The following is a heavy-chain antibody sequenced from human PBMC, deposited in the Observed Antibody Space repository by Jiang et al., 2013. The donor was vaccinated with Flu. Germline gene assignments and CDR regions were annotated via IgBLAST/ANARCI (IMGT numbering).Heavy chain of an antibody. V-gene: IGHV4-34*01. CDR1: GGSFSGYY. CDR3: ARGKRFWRHYYGSGNSFDY. Sequence: LLKPSETLSLTCAVYGGSFSGYYWSWIRQPPGKGLEWIGEINHSGSTNYNPSLKSRVTISVDTSKNQFSLKLSSVTAADTAVYYCARGKRFWRHYYGSGNSFDYWGQGTLVTVSS. D-gene: IGHD3-10*01. J-gene: IGHJ4*02. CDR2: INHSGST.